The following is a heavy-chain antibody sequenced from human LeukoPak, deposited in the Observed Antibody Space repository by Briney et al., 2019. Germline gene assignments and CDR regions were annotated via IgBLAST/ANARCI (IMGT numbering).Heavy chain of an antibody. J-gene: IGHJ4*02. D-gene: IGHD6-13*01. CDR1: GFIFSGYG. V-gene: IGHV3-30*02. Sequence: PGGALRLSCAASGFIFSGYGMHWVRPAPRKGLQWGTFIRYEGSNKYYADSVKGRFTISRDNSKNTLYLQMNSLRVEDTAVYYCAKESDVAAAGIDYWGQGTLVTVSS. CDR2: IRYEGSNK. CDR3: AKESDVAAAGIDY.